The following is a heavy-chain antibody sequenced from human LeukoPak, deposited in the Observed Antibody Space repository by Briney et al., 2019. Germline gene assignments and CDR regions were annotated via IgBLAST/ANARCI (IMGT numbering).Heavy chain of an antibody. V-gene: IGHV3-7*05. D-gene: IGHD2-15*01. Sequence: GGSLRLSCAASGFTFSSHWMIWVRQAPGKGLEWVASVNQDGSEKFYVDSVKGRFTISRDNAKNSLYLQMNSLRAEDTAVFHCARAAWYVFDFWGQGTMVTVSS. CDR2: VNQDGSEK. J-gene: IGHJ3*01. CDR3: ARAAWYVFDF. CDR1: GFTFSSHW.